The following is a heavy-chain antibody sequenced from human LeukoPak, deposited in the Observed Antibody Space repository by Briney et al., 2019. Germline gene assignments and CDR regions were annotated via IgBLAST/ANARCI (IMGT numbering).Heavy chain of an antibody. CDR3: ARTLRFLEWLPYGYYMDV. CDR2: IYYSGST. Sequence: PSETLSLTCTVSGVSISSYYWSWIRQPPGKGLEWIGYIYYSGSTYYNPSLKSRVTISVDTSKNQFSLRLSSVTAADTAVYYCARTLRFLEWLPYGYYMDVWGKGTTVTVSS. V-gene: IGHV4-59*01. CDR1: GVSISSYY. J-gene: IGHJ6*03. D-gene: IGHD3-3*01.